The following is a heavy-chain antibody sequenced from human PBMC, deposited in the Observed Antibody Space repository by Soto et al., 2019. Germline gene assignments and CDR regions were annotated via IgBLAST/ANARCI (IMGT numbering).Heavy chain of an antibody. CDR3: ATRFGDAFDI. V-gene: IGHV3-30*03. CDR1: GFTFSSYG. CDR2: ISYDGSNK. J-gene: IGHJ3*02. Sequence: QVQLVESGGGVVQPGRSLRLSCAASGFTFSSYGMHWVRQAPGKGLEWVAVISYDGSNKYYADSVKGGFTISRDNSKNTPYLQMNSLRAQDTAVYYCATRFGDAFDICGQGTMVTVSS. D-gene: IGHD3-3*01.